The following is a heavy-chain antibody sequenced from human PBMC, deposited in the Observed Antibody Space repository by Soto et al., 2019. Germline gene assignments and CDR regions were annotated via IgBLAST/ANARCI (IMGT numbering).Heavy chain of an antibody. CDR2: ISGSGGST. Sequence: EVQLLESGGGLVQPGGSLRLSCAASGFTFSSYAMSWVRQAPGKGLEWVSAISGSGGSTYYAASVKGRFTISRDNSNNTLNLQMNSLRAEDTAVYYCSKVYSSGWSPRDYWGQGTLVTVSS. CDR1: GFTFSSYA. V-gene: IGHV3-23*01. J-gene: IGHJ4*02. D-gene: IGHD6-19*01. CDR3: SKVYSSGWSPRDY.